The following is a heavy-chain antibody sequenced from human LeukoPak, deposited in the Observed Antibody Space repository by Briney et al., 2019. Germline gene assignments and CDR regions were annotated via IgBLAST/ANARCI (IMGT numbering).Heavy chain of an antibody. J-gene: IGHJ5*02. V-gene: IGHV1-2*02. CDR3: ARDLAGFIRGSGSCPS. CDR1: GYTFTGYY. D-gene: IGHD3-10*01. CDR2: INPNSGGT. Sequence: PGASVKVSCKASGYTFTGYYMHWVRQAPGQGLEWMGWINPNSGGTNYAQKFQGRVTMTRDTSISTAYMELSRLRSDDTAVYYCARDLAGFIRGSGSCPSWGQGTLVTVSS.